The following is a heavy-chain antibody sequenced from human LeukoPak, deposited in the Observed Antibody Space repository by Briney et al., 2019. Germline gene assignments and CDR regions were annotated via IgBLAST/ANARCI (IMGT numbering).Heavy chain of an antibody. CDR1: GGSISSGGYY. J-gene: IGHJ4*02. D-gene: IGHD3-10*01. CDR2: IYYSGST. V-gene: IGHV4-61*08. CDR3: ARGHRVRGVITFDY. Sequence: PSETLSLTCTVSGGSISSGGYYWSWIRQHPGKGLEWIGYIYYSGSTYYNPSLKSRVTISVDTSKNQFSLKLSSVTAADTAVYYCARGHRVRGVITFDYWGQGTLVTVSS.